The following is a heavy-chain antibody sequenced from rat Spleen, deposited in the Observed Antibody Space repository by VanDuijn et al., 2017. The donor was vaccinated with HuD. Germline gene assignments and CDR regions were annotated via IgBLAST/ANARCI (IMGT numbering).Heavy chain of an antibody. Sequence: EVQLVESGGGLVQPGRSMKLSCAASGLSFSNYDMAWVRQAPTKGLEWVASISYDGTATYYRDSVKGRFTISRDNAKTTLYLQMDSLRSEDTATYYCTTAFYDGSYYYGWFAYWGQGTLVTVSS. J-gene: IGHJ3*01. V-gene: IGHV5-20*01. CDR3: TTAFYDGSYYYGWFAY. CDR1: GLSFSNYD. D-gene: IGHD1-12*02. CDR2: ISYDGTAT.